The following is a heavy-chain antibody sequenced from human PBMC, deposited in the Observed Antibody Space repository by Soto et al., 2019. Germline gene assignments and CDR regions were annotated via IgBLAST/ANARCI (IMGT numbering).Heavy chain of an antibody. V-gene: IGHV3-21*01. J-gene: IGHJ3*02. Sequence: GGSLRLSYAASGGTFSSYSMNWVRQAKGKGLEWVSSISSSSSYIYYADSVKGRFTISRDNAKNSLYLQMNSLRAEDTAVYYCERVLGYSSSPDAFDICGEGTMVTVSS. CDR2: ISSSSSYI. D-gene: IGHD6-6*01. CDR3: ERVLGYSSSPDAFDI. CDR1: GGTFSSYS.